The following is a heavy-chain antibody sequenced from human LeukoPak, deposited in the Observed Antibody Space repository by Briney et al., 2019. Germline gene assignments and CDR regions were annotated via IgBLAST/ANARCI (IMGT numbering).Heavy chain of an antibody. Sequence: GGSLRLSCAASGFTFAEYTMHWVRQAPGKGLEWVSLISWNGARIHYGDSVKGRFTISRDNSKSSLYLQMNSLRTEDTALYYCVKDLVAASENVRGWYPMDYWGQGTLVTVSS. V-gene: IGHV3-43*01. CDR3: VKDLVAASENVRGWYPMDY. CDR2: ISWNGARI. D-gene: IGHD6-19*01. CDR1: GFTFAEYT. J-gene: IGHJ4*02.